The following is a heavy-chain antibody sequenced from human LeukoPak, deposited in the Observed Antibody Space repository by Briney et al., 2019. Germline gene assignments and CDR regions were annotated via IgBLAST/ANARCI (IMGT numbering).Heavy chain of an antibody. J-gene: IGHJ4*02. V-gene: IGHV3-43*02. Sequence: AGGSLRLSCAASGITFDDYVMHCVRQAPGKDLEWVSLISGDGGSAYYGDSVKGRFTISRDNSKNSLYLQMNSLRTEDTALYYCAKDIGSSGWYQYWGQGTLVTVST. CDR1: GITFDDYV. D-gene: IGHD6-19*01. CDR2: ISGDGGSA. CDR3: AKDIGSSGWYQY.